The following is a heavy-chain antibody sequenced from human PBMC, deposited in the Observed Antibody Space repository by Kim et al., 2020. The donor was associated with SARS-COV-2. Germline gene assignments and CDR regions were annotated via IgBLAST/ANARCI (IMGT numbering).Heavy chain of an antibody. CDR1: GYSFTSYW. Sequence: GESLKISCKGSGYSFTSYWIGWVRQMPGKGLEWMGIIYPGDSDTRYSPSFQGQVTISADKSISTAYLQWSSLKASDTAMYYCARTARTYYYDSSGVRGYGMDVWGQGTTVTVSS. CDR3: ARTARTYYYDSSGVRGYGMDV. CDR2: IYPGDSDT. V-gene: IGHV5-51*01. D-gene: IGHD3-22*01. J-gene: IGHJ6*02.